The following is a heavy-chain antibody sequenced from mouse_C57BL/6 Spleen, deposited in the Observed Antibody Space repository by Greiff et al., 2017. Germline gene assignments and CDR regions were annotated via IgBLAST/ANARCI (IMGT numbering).Heavy chain of an antibody. CDR1: GYTFTSYW. D-gene: IGHD1-2*01. CDR2: IYPSDSET. J-gene: IGHJ4*01. Sequence: QVQLQQSGAELVRPGSSVKLSCKASGYTFTSYWMDWVKQRPGQGLEWIGNIYPSDSETHYNQKFKDKATLTVDKSSSTAYMQLSSLTSEDSAVYYCARKGPFTTAYYYAMDYWGQGTSVTVSS. CDR3: ARKGPFTTAYYYAMDY. V-gene: IGHV1-61*01.